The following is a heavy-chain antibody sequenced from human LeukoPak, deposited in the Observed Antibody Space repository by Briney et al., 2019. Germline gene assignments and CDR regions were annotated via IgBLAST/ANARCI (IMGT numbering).Heavy chain of an antibody. CDR1: GGSFGGYY. Sequence: SETLSLTCAVYGGSFGGYYWSWIRQPPGKGLEWIGEINHSGSTNYNPSLKSRVTISVDTSKNQFSLKLSSVTAADTAVYYCAGWGSYRYFDYWGQGTLVTVSS. CDR2: INHSGST. J-gene: IGHJ4*02. V-gene: IGHV4-34*01. D-gene: IGHD3-16*02. CDR3: AGWGSYRYFDY.